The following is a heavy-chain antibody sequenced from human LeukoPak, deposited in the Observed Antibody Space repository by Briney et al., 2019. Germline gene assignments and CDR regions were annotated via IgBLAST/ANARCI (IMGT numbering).Heavy chain of an antibody. CDR3: ARDAEYSSSWDHFDAFDI. V-gene: IGHV3-21*01. CDR2: ISSSSSYI. CDR1: GFTFSSYS. D-gene: IGHD6-13*01. J-gene: IGHJ3*02. Sequence: GGSLRLSCAASGFTFSSYSMNWVRQAPGKGLEWVSSISSSSSYIYYADSVKGRFTISRDNAKNSLYLQMNSLRAEDTAVYYCARDAEYSSSWDHFDAFDIWGQGTMVTVSS.